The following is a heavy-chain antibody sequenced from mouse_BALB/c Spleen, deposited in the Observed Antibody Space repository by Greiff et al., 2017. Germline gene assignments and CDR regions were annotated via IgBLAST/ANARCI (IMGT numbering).Heavy chain of an antibody. CDR1: GYSFTGYN. J-gene: IGHJ3*01. V-gene: IGHV1S29*02. CDR2: IYPYNGGT. Sequence: EVQLQQSGPELEKPGASVKISCKASGYSFTGYNMNWVKQSTGKSLEWIGNIYPYNGGTGYNQKFKSKATLTVDNSSSTAYMELRSLTSEDSAVYYCARWGPPLGLAYWGQGTLVTVSA. CDR3: ARWGPPLGLAY.